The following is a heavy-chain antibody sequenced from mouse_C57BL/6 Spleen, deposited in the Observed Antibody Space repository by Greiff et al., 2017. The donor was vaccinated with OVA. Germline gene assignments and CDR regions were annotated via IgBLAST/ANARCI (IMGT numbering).Heavy chain of an antibody. CDR3: ARGEISEDWYFDV. D-gene: IGHD2-13*01. CDR2: INPSNGGT. J-gene: IGHJ1*03. Sequence: VQLQQPGTELVKPGASVKLSCKASGYTFTSYWMHWVKQRPGQGLEWIGNINPSNGGTNYNEKFKSKATLTVDKSSSTAYMQLSSLTSEDSAVYYCARGEISEDWYFDVWGTGTTVTVSS. V-gene: IGHV1-53*01. CDR1: GYTFTSYW.